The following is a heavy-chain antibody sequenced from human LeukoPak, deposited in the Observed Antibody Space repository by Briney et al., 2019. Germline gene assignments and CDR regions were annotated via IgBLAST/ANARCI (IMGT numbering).Heavy chain of an antibody. J-gene: IGHJ4*02. CDR1: GYTFTSYD. CDR2: MNPNSGNT. D-gene: IGHD2-15*01. V-gene: IGHV1-8*01. Sequence: GASVKVSCKASGYTFTSYDINWVRQATGQGLEWMGWMNPNSGNTGYAQKFQGRVTMTRNTSISTAYMELSSLRSEDTAVYYCARGRREKKNCSGGSCYRYYFDYWGQGTLVTVSS. CDR3: ARGRREKKNCSGGSCYRYYFDY.